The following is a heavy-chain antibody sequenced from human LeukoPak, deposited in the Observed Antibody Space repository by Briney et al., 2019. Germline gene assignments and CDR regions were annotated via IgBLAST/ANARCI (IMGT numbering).Heavy chain of an antibody. Sequence: PSETLSLTCTVSGGFISSGGYYWSWIRQHPGKGLEWIGYIYYSGSTYYNPSLKSRVTISVDTSKNQFSLKLSSVTAADTAVYYCARDGDVAAAGISLDPWGQGTLVTVSS. CDR2: IYYSGST. J-gene: IGHJ5*02. D-gene: IGHD6-13*01. CDR1: GGFISSGGYY. V-gene: IGHV4-31*03. CDR3: ARDGDVAAAGISLDP.